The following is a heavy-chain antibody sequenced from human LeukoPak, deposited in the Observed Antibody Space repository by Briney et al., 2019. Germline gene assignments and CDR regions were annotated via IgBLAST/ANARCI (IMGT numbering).Heavy chain of an antibody. D-gene: IGHD2-2*01. CDR3: ARGYCSSTSCKPWSGWFDP. V-gene: IGHV1-2*02. CDR2: INPNSGGT. CDR1: GYTFTGYY. Sequence: ASVKVSCKASGYTFTGYYMHWVRQAPGQGLEWMGWINPNSGGTNYAQKFQGRVTMTRDTSNGTAYMELSRLRSDDTAVYYCARGYCSSTSCKPWSGWFDPWGQGTLVTVSS. J-gene: IGHJ5*02.